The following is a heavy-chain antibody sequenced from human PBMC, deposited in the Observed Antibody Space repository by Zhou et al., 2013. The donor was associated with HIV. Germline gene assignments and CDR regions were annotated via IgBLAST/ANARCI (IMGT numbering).Heavy chain of an antibody. CDR1: GYMFTNYY. D-gene: IGHD2-21*01. CDR3: ARGRGYCGGNSCHGDYFYGLDV. CDR2: VHPSGDST. J-gene: IGHJ6*02. Sequence: QVQLVQSGAEVKNIGASVKVSCKTSGYMFTNYYMYWVRQAPGQGLEWVGVVHPSGDSTSAQRFQGRVTMTRYKSTSTVNLEVSSLTSDDTAVYFCARGRGYCGGNSCHGDYFYGLDVWAKGPRSPCP. V-gene: IGHV1-46*01.